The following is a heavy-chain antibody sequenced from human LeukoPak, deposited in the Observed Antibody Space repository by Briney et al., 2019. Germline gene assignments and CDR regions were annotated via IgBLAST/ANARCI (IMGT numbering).Heavy chain of an antibody. CDR1: GFTFDDYA. J-gene: IGHJ4*02. Sequence: GGSLRLSCAASGFTFDDYAMHWVRQAPGKGLEWVSLISWDGGSTYYADSVKGRFTISRDNSKNSLYLQMNSLRAEDTALYYCAKWTRRYGEDGYFDYWGQGTLVTVSS. D-gene: IGHD5-24*01. CDR2: ISWDGGST. CDR3: AKWTRRYGEDGYFDY. V-gene: IGHV3-43D*03.